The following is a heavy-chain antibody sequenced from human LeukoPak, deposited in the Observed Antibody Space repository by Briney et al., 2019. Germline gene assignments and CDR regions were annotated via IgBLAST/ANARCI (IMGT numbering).Heavy chain of an antibody. Sequence: GGTLRLSCSASGFTFSTYGLNWVRQAPGQGLEWVSAISGSGGSTYYADSVKGRFTISRDNSKNTLYLQMNSLKTEDTAVYYCRDDYEIIGDYSYYRDVWGKGTTVTVSS. V-gene: IGHV3-23*01. D-gene: IGHD5-24*01. CDR1: GFTFSTYG. CDR2: ISGSGGST. J-gene: IGHJ6*03. CDR3: RDDYEIIGDYSYYRDV.